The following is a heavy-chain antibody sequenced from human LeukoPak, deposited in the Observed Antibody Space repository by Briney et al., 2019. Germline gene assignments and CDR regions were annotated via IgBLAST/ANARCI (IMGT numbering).Heavy chain of an antibody. CDR3: ARGGGYCSSTSCYEFDY. CDR1: RYAFISYA. CDR2: SNAGTGDT. J-gene: IGHJ4*02. Sequence: ASVKVSCKASRYAFISYAMHWVRQAPGQRLEWMGWSNAGTGDTKYSQDFQGRVTITRDTSASTVYMELSSLRSEDMAVYYCARGGGYCSSTSCYEFDYWGQGTLVTVSS. D-gene: IGHD2-2*01. V-gene: IGHV1-3*02.